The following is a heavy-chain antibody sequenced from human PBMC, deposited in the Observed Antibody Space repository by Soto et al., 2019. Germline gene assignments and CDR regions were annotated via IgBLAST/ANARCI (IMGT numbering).Heavy chain of an antibody. D-gene: IGHD6-13*01. J-gene: IGHJ5*02. CDR2: IYIGGST. Sequence: EVQLVESGGGLVQPGGSLRLSCAASGFTVSSSYMNWVRQSPGKGLEWVSVIYIGGSTYYADSVKGRFTISRDDSKNMLYLQMNSLRVEDTAVYYCARAPPGYSSNWYGWIDPWGRGTLVTVSA. V-gene: IGHV3-66*01. CDR1: GFTVSSSY. CDR3: ARAPPGYSSNWYGWIDP.